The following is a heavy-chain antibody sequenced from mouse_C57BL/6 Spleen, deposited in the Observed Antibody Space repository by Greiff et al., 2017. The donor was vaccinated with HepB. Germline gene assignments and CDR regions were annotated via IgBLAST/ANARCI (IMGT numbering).Heavy chain of an antibody. CDR1: GYTFTDYY. J-gene: IGHJ2*01. V-gene: IGHV1-26*01. CDR3: ARGGGGRGDYFDY. CDR2: INPNNGGT. D-gene: IGHD3-3*01. Sequence: EVQLQQSGPELVKPGASVKISCKASGYTFTDYYMNWVKQSHGKSLEWIGDINPNNGGTSYNQKFKGKATLTVDKSSSTAYMELRSLTSEDSAVYYCARGGGGRGDYFDYWGQGTTLTVSS.